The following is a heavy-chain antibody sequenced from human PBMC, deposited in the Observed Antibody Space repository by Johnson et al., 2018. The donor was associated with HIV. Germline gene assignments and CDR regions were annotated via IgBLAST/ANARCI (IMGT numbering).Heavy chain of an antibody. CDR2: IYSGGST. J-gene: IGHJ3*02. D-gene: IGHD6-19*01. CDR1: DFTVSSNY. Sequence: VQLVESGGRLIQPGGSLRLSCTASDFTVSSNYMSWVRQAPGKGLEWVSVIYSGGSTYYADSVKGRFTISRDNSKNTLYLQMNSLRAEDTAVFYCARGEQWLVPDSEDAFDIWGQGTMVTVSS. CDR3: ARGEQWLVPDSEDAFDI. V-gene: IGHV3-53*01.